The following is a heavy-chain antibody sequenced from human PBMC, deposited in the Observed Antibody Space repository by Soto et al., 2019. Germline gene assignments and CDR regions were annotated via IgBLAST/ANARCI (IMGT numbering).Heavy chain of an antibody. Sequence: SETLSLTCSVSGGSISSGGYSWSWIRQPPGKGLEWIGYIYHSGSTYYNPSLKSRVTISVDRSKNQFSLKLSSVTAADTAVYFCARGRYYDILTGPIPTFDYWGQGTLVTVSS. J-gene: IGHJ4*02. V-gene: IGHV4-30-2*01. CDR3: ARGRYYDILTGPIPTFDY. CDR1: GGSISSGGYS. D-gene: IGHD3-9*01. CDR2: IYHSGST.